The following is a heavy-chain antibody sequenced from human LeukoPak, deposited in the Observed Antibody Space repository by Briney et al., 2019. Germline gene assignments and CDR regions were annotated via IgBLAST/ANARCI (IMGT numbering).Heavy chain of an antibody. J-gene: IGHJ4*02. V-gene: IGHV2-5*01. CDR1: GFSLSTSGVG. CDR3: AHYGDYRFMYYFDY. Sequence: SGPTLAKPTPTLTLTCTFSGFSLSTSGVGVGWIRQPPGKALEWLALIYWNDDNRYSPSLRSRLTITKDTSKNQVVLTMTNMDPVDTATYYCAHYGDYRFMYYFDYWGQGTLVTVSS. D-gene: IGHD4-17*01. CDR2: IYWNDDN.